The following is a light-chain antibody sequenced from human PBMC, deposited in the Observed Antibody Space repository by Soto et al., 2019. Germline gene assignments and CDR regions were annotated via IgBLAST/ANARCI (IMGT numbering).Light chain of an antibody. CDR2: KVS. Sequence: DVVMTQSPLSLPVTLGQPASISCRSSQSLVYSDGNTYLNWFQQRPGQSPRRLIYKVSKRDSGVPDRFSGSGSGTDFTLKISRVEAEDVGVSYCMQGTHWPPITFGQGTRLEIK. CDR3: MQGTHWPPIT. J-gene: IGKJ5*01. CDR1: QSLVYSDGNTY. V-gene: IGKV2-30*01.